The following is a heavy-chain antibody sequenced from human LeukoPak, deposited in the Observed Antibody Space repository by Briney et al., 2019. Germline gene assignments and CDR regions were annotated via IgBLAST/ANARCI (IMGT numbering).Heavy chain of an antibody. J-gene: IGHJ5*02. Sequence: GGSLRLSCAASGFTFSSYAMSWVRQAPGKGLEWVSAISGSGGSTYYADSVKGRFTISRDNSKNTLYLQMNSLRTEDTSVYYCSNPQHDFWSGSTLYNNWFDPWGQGTLVTVSS. CDR3: SNPQHDFWSGSTLYNNWFDP. D-gene: IGHD3-3*01. CDR2: ISGSGGST. V-gene: IGHV3-23*01. CDR1: GFTFSSYA.